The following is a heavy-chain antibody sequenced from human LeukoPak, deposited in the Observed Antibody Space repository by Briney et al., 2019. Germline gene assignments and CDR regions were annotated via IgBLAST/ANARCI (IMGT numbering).Heavy chain of an antibody. V-gene: IGHV3-23*01. CDR2: ISGSGGST. D-gene: IGHD3-10*01. J-gene: IGHJ5*02. CDR1: GFTFSSYA. Sequence: GGSLRLSCAASGFTFSSYAMSWVRQAPGKGLEWVSAISGSGGSTYYADSVKGRFIISRDNSKNTLYLQMNSLRAEDTAVYYCAKGVHMVRGVISPWFDPWGQGTLVTVSS. CDR3: AKGVHMVRGVISPWFDP.